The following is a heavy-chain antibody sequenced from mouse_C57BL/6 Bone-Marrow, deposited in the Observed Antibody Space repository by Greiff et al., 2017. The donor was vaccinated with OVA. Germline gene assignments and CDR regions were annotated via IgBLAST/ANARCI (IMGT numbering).Heavy chain of an antibody. D-gene: IGHD2-4*01. Sequence: QVQLQQPGAELVMPGASVKLSCKASGYTFTSYWMHWVKQRPGQGLEWIGEIDPSDSYTNYNQKFKGQSTLTVDKSSSTAYMQLSSLTSEDSAVYYCARGDYDGYYYAMDYWGQGTSVTVSS. CDR3: ARGDYDGYYYAMDY. J-gene: IGHJ4*01. CDR2: IDPSDSYT. V-gene: IGHV1-69*01. CDR1: GYTFTSYW.